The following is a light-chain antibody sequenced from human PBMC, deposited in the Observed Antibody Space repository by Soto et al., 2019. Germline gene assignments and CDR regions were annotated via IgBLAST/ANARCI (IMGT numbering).Light chain of an antibody. CDR3: QQSYNTTWT. Sequence: IQMTQSPSTLSGSVGDRVTITCRASQTISSWLAWYQQKPGKAPKLLIYTTSSLQSGVPSRFSGSGSETDFTLPISSLQPEDFATYSCQQSYNTTWTFGQGTKVDIK. V-gene: IGKV1-39*01. J-gene: IGKJ1*01. CDR2: TTS. CDR1: QTISSW.